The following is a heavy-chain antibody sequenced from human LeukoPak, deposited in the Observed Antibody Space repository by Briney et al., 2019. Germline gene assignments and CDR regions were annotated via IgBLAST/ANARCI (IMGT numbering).Heavy chain of an antibody. Sequence: PGGSLRLSCAASGFTFSSYAMSWVRQAPGKGLEWVSAISGSGGSTYYADSVKGRFTISRDNSKNTLYLQMNSLRAEDTAVYYCAKKGRSSGREKWAPCDYWGQGTLVTVSS. D-gene: IGHD6-19*01. V-gene: IGHV3-23*01. J-gene: IGHJ4*02. CDR1: GFTFSSYA. CDR2: ISGSGGST. CDR3: AKKGRSSGREKWAPCDY.